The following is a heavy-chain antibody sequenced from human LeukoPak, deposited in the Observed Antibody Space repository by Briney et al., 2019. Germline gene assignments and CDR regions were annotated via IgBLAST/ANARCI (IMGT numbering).Heavy chain of an antibody. V-gene: IGHV4-4*02. CDR2: IYHSGRT. J-gene: IGHJ4*02. Sequence: SETLSLTCAVSGGSIISGNWWSWVRQPPGKGLEWIGEIYHSGRTNYNPSLKSRVPISLDKSKNQFSLNLSSATAADTALYYGARGRTTYSSGSLLADYRGQGTLVTVSS. CDR3: ARGRTTYSSGSLLADY. D-gene: IGHD6-25*01. CDR1: GGSIISGNW.